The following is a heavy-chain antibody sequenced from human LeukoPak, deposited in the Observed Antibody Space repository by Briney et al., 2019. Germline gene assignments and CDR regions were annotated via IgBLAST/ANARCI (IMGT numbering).Heavy chain of an antibody. D-gene: IGHD3-22*01. CDR3: ARSWSSGYWFPATASFDY. Sequence: GGSLRLSCAASGFTFNTYSINWVRQAPGKGLEWVSSISSSSSYIYYADSVKGRFTISRDNAKNSLYLQMNSLRAEDTAVYYCARSWSSGYWFPATASFDYWGQGTLVTVSS. CDR1: GFTFNTYS. CDR2: ISSSSSYI. V-gene: IGHV3-21*01. J-gene: IGHJ4*02.